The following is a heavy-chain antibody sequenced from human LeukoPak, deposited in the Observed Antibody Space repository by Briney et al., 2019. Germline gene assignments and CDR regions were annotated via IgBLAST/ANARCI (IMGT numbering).Heavy chain of an antibody. J-gene: IGHJ2*01. V-gene: IGHV3-30*04. CDR1: GFTFSSYA. CDR2: ISYDGSNK. Sequence: GGSLRLSCAASGFTFSSYAMHWVRQAPGKGLEWVAVISYDGSNKYYADSVKGRFTISRDNAKNSLYLQMNSLRAEDTAVYYCARELRTPYWYFDLWGRGTLVTVSS. CDR3: ARELRTPYWYFDL. D-gene: IGHD3-16*01.